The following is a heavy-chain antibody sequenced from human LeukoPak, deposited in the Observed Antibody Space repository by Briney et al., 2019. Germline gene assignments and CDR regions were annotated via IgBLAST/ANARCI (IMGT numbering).Heavy chain of an antibody. Sequence: SETLSLTCTVSGGSISSSSYYWGWIRQPPGKGLEWIGSIYYSGSTYYNPSLKSRVTISVDTSKNQFSLKLSSVTAADTAVYYCARANYYGSSGYIFDYWGQGTLVTVSS. CDR3: ARANYYGSSGYIFDY. CDR2: IYYSGST. CDR1: GGSISSSSYY. V-gene: IGHV4-39*01. D-gene: IGHD3-22*01. J-gene: IGHJ4*02.